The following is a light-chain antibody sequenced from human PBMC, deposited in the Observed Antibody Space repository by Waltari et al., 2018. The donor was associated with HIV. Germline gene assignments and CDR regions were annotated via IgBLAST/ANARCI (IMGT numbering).Light chain of an antibody. CDR2: EVN. CDR3: CSQSGSSNHLV. Sequence: QFSLTQPAPVSGSPGQSITISCTGTSSDVGGYIFVSWYQQHPGKAPKLMIYEVNKRPSGVSYRFSGSKSGNSASLTITVLRAEDEADSYCCSQSGSSNHLVFGGGTKLTVL. CDR1: SSDVGGYIF. J-gene: IGLJ2*01. V-gene: IGLV2-23*02.